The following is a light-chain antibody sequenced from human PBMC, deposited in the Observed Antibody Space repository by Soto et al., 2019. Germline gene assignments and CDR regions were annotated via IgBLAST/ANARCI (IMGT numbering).Light chain of an antibody. Sequence: EVVLTQSKVTLSLSPGGRANLSCRASQSVSSYLAWYQQKPGQAPRLLIYDVSNRATGIPARFSGSGSGTDFTLTSSSREPEDFAVYYCQQRNYWQVTGGQGTRLEIK. J-gene: IGKJ5*01. CDR1: QSVSSY. V-gene: IGKV3-11*01. CDR3: QQRNYWQVT. CDR2: DVS.